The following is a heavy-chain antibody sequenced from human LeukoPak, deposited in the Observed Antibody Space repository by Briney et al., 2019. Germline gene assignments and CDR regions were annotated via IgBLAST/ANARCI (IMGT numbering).Heavy chain of an antibody. Sequence: GGSLRLSCAASGFTFSSYDMHWVRQPTGKGLEWVSAIGTAGDTYYPGSVKGRFTISRENAKNSLYLQMNSLRAGDTAVYYCARARASYDSRDDDFDIWGQGTMVTVSS. CDR2: IGTAGDT. V-gene: IGHV3-13*01. J-gene: IGHJ3*02. D-gene: IGHD3-22*01. CDR1: GFTFSSYD. CDR3: ARARASYDSRDDDFDI.